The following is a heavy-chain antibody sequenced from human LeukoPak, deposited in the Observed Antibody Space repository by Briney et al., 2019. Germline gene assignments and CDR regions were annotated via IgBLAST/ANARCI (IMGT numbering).Heavy chain of an antibody. J-gene: IGHJ4*02. CDR3: ATGLQLERRNTAFDY. Sequence: ASVKVSCMVSGDTLTALSMHWVRQAPGKGLEWMGGFDPEDGETIYAQKFQGRVTMTEDTSTDTAYMELSSLRSEDTAVYYCATGLQLERRNTAFDYWGQGTLVTVSS. V-gene: IGHV1-24*01. CDR1: GDTLTALS. CDR2: FDPEDGET. D-gene: IGHD1-1*01.